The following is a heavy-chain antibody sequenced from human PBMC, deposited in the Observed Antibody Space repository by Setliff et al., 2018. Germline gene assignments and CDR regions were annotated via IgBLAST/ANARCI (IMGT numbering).Heavy chain of an antibody. V-gene: IGHV4-39*07. CDR3: ASTTYGYSYDY. CDR1: GGSISSSSYY. Sequence: SETLSLTCTVSGGSISSSSYYWVWIRQPPGKGLEWIGNIFYSGSTYYNPSLKSRVTISIDTSKNQFSLKLSSVTAADTAVYFCASTTYGYSYDYWGQGTLVTVST. CDR2: IFYSGST. D-gene: IGHD5-18*01. J-gene: IGHJ4*02.